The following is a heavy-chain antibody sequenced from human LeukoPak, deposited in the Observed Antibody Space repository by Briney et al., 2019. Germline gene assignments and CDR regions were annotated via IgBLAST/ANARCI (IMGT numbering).Heavy chain of an antibody. J-gene: IGHJ3*02. D-gene: IGHD3-10*01. CDR3: KSDGYGLIRI. CDR2: IYYTGNT. V-gene: IGHV4-38-2*02. Sequence: SETLSLTCTVSGFSLSSGYYWGWIRQPPGKGLEWIGNIYYTGNTYYNSSLKSRVTISLDTSKNQFSLKVISMTAADTAAYCPKSDGYGLIRICGRGTMVTVSS. CDR1: GFSLSSGYY.